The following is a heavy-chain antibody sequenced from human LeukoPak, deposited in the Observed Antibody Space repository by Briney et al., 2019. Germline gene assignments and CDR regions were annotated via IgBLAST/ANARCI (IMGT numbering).Heavy chain of an antibody. J-gene: IGHJ3*01. CDR3: ARELA. CDR1: GFTFSSYA. CDR2: ISYDGSNK. V-gene: IGHV3-30-3*01. Sequence: GRSLRLSCAASGFTFSSYAMHWVRQAPGKGLEWVAVISYDGSNKYYADSVKGRFTISRDNSKNTLYLQMNSLRAEDTAVYYCARELAWGQGTMVTASS.